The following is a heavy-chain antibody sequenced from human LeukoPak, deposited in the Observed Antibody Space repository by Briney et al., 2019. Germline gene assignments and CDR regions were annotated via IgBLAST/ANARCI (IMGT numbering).Heavy chain of an antibody. CDR3: ARTVYYYGSGTLNNDY. V-gene: IGHV1-18*01. D-gene: IGHD3-10*01. Sequence: ASVKVSCKASGYTFTSYGISWVRQAPGQGLEWMGWISAYNGNTNYAQKLQGRVTMTTDTSTSTAYMELRSLRSDDTAVYYCARTVYYYGSGTLNNDYWGQGTLVTVSS. CDR1: GYTFTSYG. CDR2: ISAYNGNT. J-gene: IGHJ4*02.